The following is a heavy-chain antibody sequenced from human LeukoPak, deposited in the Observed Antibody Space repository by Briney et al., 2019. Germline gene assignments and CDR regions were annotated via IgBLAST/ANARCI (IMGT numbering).Heavy chain of an antibody. CDR1: GFTFSNYV. Sequence: GGSLRLSCAPSGFTFSNYVMSWVRQAPGKGVEWVSGISGGGDNAHYADSVKGRFTISRDNSENTLYLQMSSLRAEDTAIYFCAKDRNSVGSSYNYWGQGTLVTVSS. D-gene: IGHD6-6*01. CDR3: AKDRNSVGSSYNY. J-gene: IGHJ4*02. CDR2: ISGGGDNA. V-gene: IGHV3-23*01.